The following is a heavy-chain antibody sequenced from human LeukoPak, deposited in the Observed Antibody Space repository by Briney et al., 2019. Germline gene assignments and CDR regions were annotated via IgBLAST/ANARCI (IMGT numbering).Heavy chain of an antibody. CDR1: GFTFSSYE. CDR2: ISSSGSTI. V-gene: IGHV3-48*03. Sequence: AGGSLRLSCAASGFTFSSYEMNWVRQAPGKGLEWVSYISSSGSTIYYADSVKGHFTISRDNSNNMLYLQMDSLRAEDTAVYYCAKGRDDYNYWYFDLWGRGTLVTVSS. D-gene: IGHD5-24*01. J-gene: IGHJ2*01. CDR3: AKGRDDYNYWYFDL.